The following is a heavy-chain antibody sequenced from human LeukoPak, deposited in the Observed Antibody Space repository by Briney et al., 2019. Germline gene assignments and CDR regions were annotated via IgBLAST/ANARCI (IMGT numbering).Heavy chain of an antibody. CDR3: ARVVGSGPYYYYYYMDV. D-gene: IGHD6-19*01. Sequence: ASVKVSCKASGYTFISYSMNWVRQAPGQGLEWMGWINTNTGNPTYAQGFTGRFVFSLDTSVSTAYLQISSLKAEDTAVYYCARVVGSGPYYYYYYMDVWGKGTTVTVSS. CDR1: GYTFISYS. CDR2: INTNTGNP. J-gene: IGHJ6*03. V-gene: IGHV7-4-1*02.